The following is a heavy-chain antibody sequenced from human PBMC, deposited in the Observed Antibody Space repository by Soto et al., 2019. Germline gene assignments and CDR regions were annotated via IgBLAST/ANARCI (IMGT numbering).Heavy chain of an antibody. CDR3: ARGENYYYYGMDV. Sequence: PGGSLRLSCAASWFTVSSNYMSWVRRAPGKGLEWVSVIYSGGSTYYADSVKGRFTISRDNSKNTLYLQMNSLRAEDTAVYYCARGENYYYYGMDVWGQGTTVTVSS. J-gene: IGHJ6*02. CDR2: IYSGGST. CDR1: WFTVSSNY. V-gene: IGHV3-53*01.